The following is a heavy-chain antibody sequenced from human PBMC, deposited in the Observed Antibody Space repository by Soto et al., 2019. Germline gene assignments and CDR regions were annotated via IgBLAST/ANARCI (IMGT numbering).Heavy chain of an antibody. V-gene: IGHV4-61*01. J-gene: IGHJ4*02. CDR1: GVSVNSGSFY. Sequence: PLSLTCTVSGVSVNSGSFYWAWIRQPPGKGLEWIGFGSYSGTTNYKPSLKSRVTISVDTSRSQISLKVTSLTAADTAVYYCARGATVNQYDYWGQGNLVTVSS. CDR3: ARGATVNQYDY. CDR2: GSYSGTT. D-gene: IGHD4-17*01.